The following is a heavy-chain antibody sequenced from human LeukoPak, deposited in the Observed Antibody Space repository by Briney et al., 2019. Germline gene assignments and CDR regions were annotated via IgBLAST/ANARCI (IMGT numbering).Heavy chain of an antibody. V-gene: IGHV3-30*02. D-gene: IGHD3-10*01. J-gene: IGHJ6*03. Sequence: GGSLRLSCAASGSTFRSYGMHWVRQAPGKGLEWVAIIRYDGTNKYYADSVKGRFTISRDNSKNTLYLQMNSLRAEDTAVYYCAKDGHYGSGSYLAAPPAYYYYMDVWGKGTTVTISS. CDR2: IRYDGTNK. CDR3: AKDGHYGSGSYLAAPPAYYYYMDV. CDR1: GSTFRSYG.